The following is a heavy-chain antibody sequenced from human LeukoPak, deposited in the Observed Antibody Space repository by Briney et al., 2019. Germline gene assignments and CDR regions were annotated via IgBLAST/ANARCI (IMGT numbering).Heavy chain of an antibody. V-gene: IGHV3-21*01. CDR2: ITTGSTYI. CDR1: GFSFSTYN. Sequence: GGSLRLSCAASGFSFSTYNMNWVRQAPGKGLEWVSSITTGSTYIYYADSVKGRFTISRDNAKNSLYLQMNSLRAEDTAVYYCARDPYSGSYGDYYYYYMDVWGKGTTVTISS. D-gene: IGHD1-26*01. J-gene: IGHJ6*03. CDR3: ARDPYSGSYGDYYYYYMDV.